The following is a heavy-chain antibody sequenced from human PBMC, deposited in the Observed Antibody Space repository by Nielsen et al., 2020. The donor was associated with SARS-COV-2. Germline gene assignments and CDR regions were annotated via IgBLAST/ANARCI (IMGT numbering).Heavy chain of an antibody. D-gene: IGHD3-3*01. V-gene: IGHV3-7*01. J-gene: IGHJ4*02. CDR2: IKQDGSEK. CDR1: GFTFSSYW. CDR3: ARDRSNFVEILEWLSGGNDY. Sequence: GGSLRLSCAASGFTFSSYWMSWVRQAPGKGLEWVANIKQDGSEKYYVDSVKGRFTISRDNAKNSLYLQMNSLRAEDTAVYYCARDRSNFVEILEWLSGGNDYWGQGTLVTVSS.